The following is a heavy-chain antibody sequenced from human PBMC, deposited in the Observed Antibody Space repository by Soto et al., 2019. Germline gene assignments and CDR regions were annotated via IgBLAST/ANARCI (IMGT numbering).Heavy chain of an antibody. CDR1: GYTFTNYD. CDR3: ARGYYYGSGRPSPGGMDV. V-gene: IGHV1-18*01. J-gene: IGHJ6*02. D-gene: IGHD3-10*01. CDR2: ISTYTGNT. Sequence: QVHLVQSGAEVKKPGASVKVSCKASGYTFTNYDINWVRQAPGQGLEWMGWISTYTGNTNYAQKLQGRVTMTTDTSTSTAYMELRRLRSDDTAVYYCARGYYYGSGRPSPGGMDVWGQGTPVTLSS.